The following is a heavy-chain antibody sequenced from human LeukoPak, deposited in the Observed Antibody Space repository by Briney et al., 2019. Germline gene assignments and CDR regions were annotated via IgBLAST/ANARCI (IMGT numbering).Heavy chain of an antibody. CDR2: INPNSGGT. V-gene: IGHV1-2*02. CDR3: ARADRLDGGPYLIGP. CDR1: GYSFADYY. J-gene: IGHJ5*02. Sequence: ASVKVSCKTSGYSFADYYMHWVRQAPGQGLEWMGWINPNSGGTSSAQKFQGRVTMTGDTSITTVYMEVSWLTSDDTAIYYCARADRLDGGPYLIGPWGQGTLVTVSS. D-gene: IGHD2-21*01.